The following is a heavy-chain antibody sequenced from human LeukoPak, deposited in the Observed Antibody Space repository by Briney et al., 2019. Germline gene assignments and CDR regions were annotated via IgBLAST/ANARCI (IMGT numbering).Heavy chain of an antibody. CDR3: AKDRTDIVVVVAATAAAFDI. D-gene: IGHD2-15*01. J-gene: IGHJ3*02. V-gene: IGHV3-33*06. CDR1: GFTFSSYG. Sequence: GGSLRLSCAASGFTFSSYGMHWVRQAPGKGLEWVAVIWYDGSNKYYADSVKGRFTISRDNSKNTLYLQMNSLRAEDTAVYYCAKDRTDIVVVVAATAAAFDIWGQGTMVTVSS. CDR2: IWYDGSNK.